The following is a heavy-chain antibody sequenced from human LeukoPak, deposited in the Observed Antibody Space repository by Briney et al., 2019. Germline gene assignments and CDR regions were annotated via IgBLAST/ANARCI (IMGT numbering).Heavy chain of an antibody. CDR3: AGGSSLTYF. CDR1: RGTFSSYA. V-gene: IGHV1-69*05. J-gene: IGHJ4*01. Sequence: SVKVSCKASRGTFSSYAISWVRQAPRQGVEWMGRIIPIFGTPNYAHKFQGTVTIITDESTRTAYMELSSLRSEEHAVYYCAGGSSLTYF. D-gene: IGHD2-15*01. CDR2: IIPIFGTP.